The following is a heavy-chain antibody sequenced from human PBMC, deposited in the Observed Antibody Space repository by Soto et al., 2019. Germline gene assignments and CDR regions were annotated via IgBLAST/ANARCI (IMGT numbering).Heavy chain of an antibody. V-gene: IGHV3-30-3*01. D-gene: IGHD6-19*01. Sequence: HPGGSLRLSCAASGFDFSNYVLQWVRHAPGKGLEWVAVISYDGSNKYYADSVKGRFTISRDNSKNTLYLQMNSLRAEDTAVYYCARETGSSGWYFDYWGQGTLVTVSS. CDR1: GFDFSNYV. CDR2: ISYDGSNK. J-gene: IGHJ4*02. CDR3: ARETGSSGWYFDY.